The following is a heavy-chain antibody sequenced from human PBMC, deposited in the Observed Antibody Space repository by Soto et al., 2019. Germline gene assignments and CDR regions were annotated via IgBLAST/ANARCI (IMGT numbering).Heavy chain of an antibody. CDR1: GFSLDTSGVG. J-gene: IGHJ4*02. D-gene: IGHD5-12*01. CDR2: IYWDDDQ. Sequence: QITLKESGPTLVKPTQTLTLTCTFSGFSLDTSGVGVGWIRQAPGEALEWLGVIYWDDDQRYSPALRNRLTITKDTSKNQVVLTMTNTNPVDAGTYYCARRRIYNGYDSWGQGTLVTVSS. V-gene: IGHV2-5*02. CDR3: ARRRIYNGYDS.